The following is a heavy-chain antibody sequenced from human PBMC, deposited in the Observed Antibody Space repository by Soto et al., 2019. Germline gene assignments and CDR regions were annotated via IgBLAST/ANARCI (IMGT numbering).Heavy chain of an antibody. V-gene: IGHV4-30-2*01. CDR2: IYHSGSA. CDR1: GVSISSGGYS. D-gene: IGHD3-22*01. J-gene: IGHJ4*02. CDR3: ASGHYYDSSGFFY. Sequence: PSVTLSLTCAVSGVSISSGGYSLRWIRQPPGKGLEWIGYIYHSGSAYYNPSLKSRVTISVDRSKNQFSLKLSSVTAADTAVYYCASGHYYDSSGFFYWGQGTLVTVSS.